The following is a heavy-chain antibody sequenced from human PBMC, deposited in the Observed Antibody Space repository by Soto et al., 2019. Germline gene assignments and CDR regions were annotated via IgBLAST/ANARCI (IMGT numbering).Heavy chain of an antibody. CDR2: IIPIFGTA. CDR1: GGTFSSYA. Sequence: SVKVSCKASGGTFSSYAISWVRQAPGQGLEWMGGIIPIFGTANYAQKFQGRVTITADESTSTAYMELSSLRSEDTAVYYCARQGYSYGSYYYYGMDVWGQGTTVTVSS. D-gene: IGHD5-18*01. CDR3: ARQGYSYGSYYYYGMDV. V-gene: IGHV1-69*13. J-gene: IGHJ6*02.